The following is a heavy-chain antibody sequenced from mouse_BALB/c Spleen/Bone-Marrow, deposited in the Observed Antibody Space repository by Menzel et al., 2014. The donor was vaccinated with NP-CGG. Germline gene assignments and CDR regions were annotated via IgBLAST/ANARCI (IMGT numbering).Heavy chain of an antibody. CDR2: INPGSNNT. J-gene: IGHJ3*01. Sequence: VKVVESGAELVRPGTSVKVSCKASGYAFTNYLIEWVKQRPGQGLEWIGMINPGSNNTNYNEKFKGKATLTADKSSRTAYMQLSSLTSDDSAVYFCARDWLLPFACWGQGTLVTVST. CDR1: GYAFTNYL. V-gene: IGHV1-54*01. D-gene: IGHD2-3*01. CDR3: ARDWLLPFAC.